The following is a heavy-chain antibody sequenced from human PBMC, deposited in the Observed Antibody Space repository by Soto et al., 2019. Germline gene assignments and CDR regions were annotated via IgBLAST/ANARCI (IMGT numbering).Heavy chain of an antibody. D-gene: IGHD2-21*01. V-gene: IGHV3-7*01. CDR1: GFTFSSYW. J-gene: IGHJ2*01. CDR2: IKQDGSEN. CDR3: ARDYSDGYFDL. Sequence: EVQLVESGGGLVQPGGSLRLSCAASGFTFSSYWMSWVRQAPGKGLEWVANIKQDGSENYYVDSVKGRFTISRDNAKNSLYLQMNSLRAEDTAVYYCARDYSDGYFDLWGRGTLVTVSS.